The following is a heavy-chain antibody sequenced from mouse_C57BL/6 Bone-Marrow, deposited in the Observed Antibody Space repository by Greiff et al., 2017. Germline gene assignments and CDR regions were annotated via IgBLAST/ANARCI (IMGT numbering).Heavy chain of an antibody. Sequence: QLVESGPELVKPGASVKISCKASGYSFTDYNMNWVKQSNGKSLEWIGVINPNYGTTSYNQKFKGKATLTVDQSSSTAYMQLNSLTSEDSAVYYCARGGYGSSSYAMDYWGQGTSVTVSS. J-gene: IGHJ4*01. CDR2: INPNYGTT. V-gene: IGHV1-39*01. CDR1: GYSFTDYN. CDR3: ARGGYGSSSYAMDY. D-gene: IGHD1-1*01.